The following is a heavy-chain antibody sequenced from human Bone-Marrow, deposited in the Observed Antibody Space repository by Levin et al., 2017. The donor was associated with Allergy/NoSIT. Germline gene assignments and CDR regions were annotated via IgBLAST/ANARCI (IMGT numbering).Heavy chain of an antibody. CDR2: INWNSGHI. CDR1: GFIFDDYA. D-gene: IGHD5-12*01. J-gene: IGHJ3*01. V-gene: IGHV3-9*01. CDR3: AKTIYSGHEEYPLAL. Sequence: SFTASGFIFDDYAMHWVRQAPGKALEWVSSINWNSGHIVYADSVKGRFTISRDNAKNSLNLQMNNLRLEDTAFYFCAKTIYSGHEEYPLALWGQGAMVTVSS.